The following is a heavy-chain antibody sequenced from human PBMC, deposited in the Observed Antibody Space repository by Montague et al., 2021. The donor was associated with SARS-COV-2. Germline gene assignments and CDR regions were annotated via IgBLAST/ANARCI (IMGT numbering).Heavy chain of an antibody. D-gene: IGHD3-10*01. Sequence: SETLSLTCAVYGGSFSGYYWSWIRQPPGKGLEWIGEINHSGSTXXXPSXXXRVTISVDTSKDQFSLKLSSVTAADTAVYYCAIPMVRGFSRAFDIWGQGTMVTVSS. CDR1: GGSFSGYY. CDR3: AIPMVRGFSRAFDI. V-gene: IGHV4-34*01. J-gene: IGHJ3*02. CDR2: INHSGST.